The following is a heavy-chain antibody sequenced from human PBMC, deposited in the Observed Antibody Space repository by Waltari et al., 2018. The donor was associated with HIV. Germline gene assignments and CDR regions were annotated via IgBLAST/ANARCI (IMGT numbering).Heavy chain of an antibody. V-gene: IGHV7-4-1*02. D-gene: IGHD1-1*01. CDR1: TYTFTNSA. CDR3: ARVDGSASFSFDS. Sequence: QVQLVQSGSDLKKPGASVNVSCKASTYTFTNSALNWVRQAPGQGLEWMGWINTRTGNPTYAQAFTGRFVFSLDTSVSTAYLQITSLKAEDTAIYYCARVDGSASFSFDSWGQGALVTVSS. CDR2: INTRTGNP. J-gene: IGHJ4*02.